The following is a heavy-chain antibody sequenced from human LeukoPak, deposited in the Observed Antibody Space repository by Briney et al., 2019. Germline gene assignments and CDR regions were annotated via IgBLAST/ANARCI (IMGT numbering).Heavy chain of an antibody. Sequence: PGGSLRLSCAASGFTSSSYAMSWVRQAPGKGLEWVSAVSGSGGSTYYADSVKGRFTISRDNSKNTLYLQMNSLRAEDTAVYYCASTLNRITIFGVVTDNWFDPWGQGTLVTVSS. V-gene: IGHV3-23*01. CDR3: ASTLNRITIFGVVTDNWFDP. D-gene: IGHD3-3*01. J-gene: IGHJ5*02. CDR2: VSGSGGST. CDR1: GFTSSSYA.